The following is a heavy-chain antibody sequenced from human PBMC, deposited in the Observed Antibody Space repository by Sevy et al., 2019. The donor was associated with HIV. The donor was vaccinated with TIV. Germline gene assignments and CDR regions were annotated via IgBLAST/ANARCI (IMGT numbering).Heavy chain of an antibody. CDR2: ISSSSRYI. D-gene: IGHD3-10*01. J-gene: IGHJ4*02. CDR3: ARDRAYGSWSIVYDY. CDR1: GFVFSSYT. Sequence: GGSLRLSCAASGFVFSSYTMNWVRQSPGKGLEWVSSISSSSRYIFYADSVKGRFTISRDNARNSLYLQMNSLSAEDTAVYYCARDRAYGSWSIVYDYWGQGTLVTVSS. V-gene: IGHV3-21*01.